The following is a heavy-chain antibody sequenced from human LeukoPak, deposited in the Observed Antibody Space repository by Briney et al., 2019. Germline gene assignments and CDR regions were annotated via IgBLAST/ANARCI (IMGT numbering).Heavy chain of an antibody. CDR1: GLTLSTYW. Sequence: GGSLRLSCVASGLTLSTYWMCWVRQAPGKGLEWVANIKQDGSEKYYVDSVKGRFTISRDNAKNSVYLQMNSLGAEDTAVYYCARTRPGTGALDVWGQGTMVTVSS. V-gene: IGHV3-7*01. CDR2: IKQDGSEK. J-gene: IGHJ3*01. D-gene: IGHD1/OR15-1a*01. CDR3: ARTRPGTGALDV.